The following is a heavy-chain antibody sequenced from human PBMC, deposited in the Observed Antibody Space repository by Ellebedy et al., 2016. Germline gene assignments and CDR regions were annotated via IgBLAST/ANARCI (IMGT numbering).Heavy chain of an antibody. D-gene: IGHD6-13*01. J-gene: IGHJ4*02. CDR2: IKQDGSEK. CDR3: ARDLSGSRWSYYYDY. V-gene: IGHV3-7*01. Sequence: GGSLRLSXAASGFTFSTYWMSWVRQAPGKGLEWVANIKQDGSEKYYVDSVKGRFTISRDNAKNSLYLQMDGLRAEDTAVYYCARDLSGSRWSYYYDYWGQGTLVTVSS. CDR1: GFTFSTYW.